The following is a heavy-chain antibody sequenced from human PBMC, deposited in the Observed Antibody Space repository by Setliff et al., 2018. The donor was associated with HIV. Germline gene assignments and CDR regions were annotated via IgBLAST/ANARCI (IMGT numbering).Heavy chain of an antibody. J-gene: IGHJ4*02. CDR3: ARSVMTTTNYFDY. CDR2: IYTSGST. CDR1: GVSISNYY. D-gene: IGHD4-4*01. Sequence: SETLSLTCTVSGVSISNYYWSWIRQPPGKGLEWIGDIYTSGSTNYNPSLKSRVTISVDTSKNQFSLKLSSVTAADTAVYYCARSVMTTTNYFDYWGPGTLVTVSS. V-gene: IGHV4-4*08.